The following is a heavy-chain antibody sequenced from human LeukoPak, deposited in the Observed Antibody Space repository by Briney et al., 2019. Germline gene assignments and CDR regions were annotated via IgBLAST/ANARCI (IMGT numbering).Heavy chain of an antibody. CDR1: GFTFNNHP. D-gene: IGHD3-3*01. CDR3: ARDTERWITIWDY. V-gene: IGHV3-30-3*01. CDR2: ISYDGSDK. J-gene: IGHJ4*02. Sequence: PGGSLRLSCAASGFTFNNHPMHWVRQSPGKGLEWVAVISYDGSDKYYADSVKGRFTISRDNSKNTLYLQMNSLRAEDTAVYYRARDTERWITIWDYWGQGTLVTVSS.